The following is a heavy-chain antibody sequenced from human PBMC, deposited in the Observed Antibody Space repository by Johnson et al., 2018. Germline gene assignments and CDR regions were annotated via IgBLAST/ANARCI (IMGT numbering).Heavy chain of an antibody. Sequence: VQLVQSGGGLIQPGGSXRLSCAASGFTVSSNYMSWVRQAPGKGLEWVSVIYSGGSTYYADSVKGRFTISRDNSKNTLQLKINSLRAEDTAVYYCAKDLSGYYYGMDVWGQGTTVTVSS. V-gene: IGHV3-66*03. D-gene: IGHD3-10*01. CDR3: AKDLSGYYYGMDV. CDR1: GFTVSSNY. J-gene: IGHJ6*02. CDR2: IYSGGST.